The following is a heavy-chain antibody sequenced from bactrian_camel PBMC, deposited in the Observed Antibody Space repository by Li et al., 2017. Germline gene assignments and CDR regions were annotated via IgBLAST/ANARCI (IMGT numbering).Heavy chain of an antibody. J-gene: IGHJ4*01. D-gene: IGHD1*01. Sequence: SWGGLVHPGGSLRLSCVVSGFTFSKYAMSWVRQAPGKGLEWVSHITVNSDGGRTTYADSVKGRFTISRDVAKSTVYLQMNSLKLEDTAVYYCVRDGPPECFRVPPYSFYWGQGTQVTVSS. CDR2: ITVNSDGGRT. CDR1: GFTFSKYA. V-gene: IGHV3S35*01. CDR3: VRDGPPECFRVPPYSFY.